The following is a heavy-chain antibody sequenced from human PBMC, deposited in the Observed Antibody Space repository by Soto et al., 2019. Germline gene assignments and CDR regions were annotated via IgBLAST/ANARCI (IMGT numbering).Heavy chain of an antibody. J-gene: IGHJ4*02. CDR3: ASSFKWELFFELLYGY. CDR1: GFTFSSYA. V-gene: IGHV3-30-3*01. CDR2: ISYDGSNK. Sequence: GGSLRLSCAASGFTFSSYAMHWVRQAPGKGLEWGAVISYDGSNKYYADSVKGRFTISRDNSKNTLYLQMNSLRAEDTAVYYCASSFKWELFFELLYGYWGQRTLVTVSS. D-gene: IGHD3-16*01.